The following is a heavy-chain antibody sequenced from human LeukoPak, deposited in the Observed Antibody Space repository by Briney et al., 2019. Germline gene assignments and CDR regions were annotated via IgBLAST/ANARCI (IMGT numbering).Heavy chain of an antibody. CDR2: ISYDGSNK. V-gene: IGHV3-30-3*01. J-gene: IGHJ6*02. CDR3: ARDYGGPTNYYYGMDV. CDR1: GFTFSSYA. D-gene: IGHD4-17*01. Sequence: PGGSLRLSCAASGFTFSSYAMHWVRQAPGKGLEWVAVISYDGSNKYYADSVKGRFTISRDNSKNTLYLQMNSLRDKDTAVYYCARDYGGPTNYYYGMDVWGQGTTVTVSS.